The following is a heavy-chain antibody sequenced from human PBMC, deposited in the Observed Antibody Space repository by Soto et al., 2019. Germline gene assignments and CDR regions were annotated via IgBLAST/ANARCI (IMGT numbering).Heavy chain of an antibody. CDR1: GFTFSSYT. CDR3: AKARCSTPNCYVPDF. Sequence: PGGSLRLSCAASGFTFSSYTMRWVRQAPGKGLEWVSTISGSGGSTYYADSVQGRFTISRDKTTNTLYLQMNSLRAEDTAIYYCAKARCSTPNCYVPDFWGQGTLVTVSS. J-gene: IGHJ4*02. V-gene: IGHV3-23*01. CDR2: ISGSGGST. D-gene: IGHD2-2*01.